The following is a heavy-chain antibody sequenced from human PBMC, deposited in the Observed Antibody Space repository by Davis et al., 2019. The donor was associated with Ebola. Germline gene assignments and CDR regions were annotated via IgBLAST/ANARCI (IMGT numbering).Heavy chain of an antibody. CDR3: ARVSLGYCSSTSCYFNAFDI. CDR1: GGSFSGYY. Sequence: MPSETLSLTCAVYGGSFSGYYWSWIRQPPGKGLEWIGEINHSGSTNYNPSLKSRVTISVDTSKNQFSLKLSSVTAADTAVYYCARVSLGYCSSTSCYFNAFDIWGQGTMVTVSS. CDR2: INHSGST. V-gene: IGHV4-34*01. D-gene: IGHD2-2*01. J-gene: IGHJ3*02.